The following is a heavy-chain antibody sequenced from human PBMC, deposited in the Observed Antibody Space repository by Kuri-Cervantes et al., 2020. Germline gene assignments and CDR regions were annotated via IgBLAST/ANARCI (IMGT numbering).Heavy chain of an antibody. D-gene: IGHD3-16*01. CDR2: INQGGTEK. V-gene: IGHV3-7*05. J-gene: IGHJ4*02. CDR1: VFNCI. CDR3: AKFLWGCPPDY. Sequence: GGSLRLSCAAAVFNCIRQAPGKGLEWVANINQGGTEKDYVDSVKGRFTISRDNAKNSLCLQMNSLRAEDTAVYYCAKFLWGCPPDYWGQGTPVTVSS.